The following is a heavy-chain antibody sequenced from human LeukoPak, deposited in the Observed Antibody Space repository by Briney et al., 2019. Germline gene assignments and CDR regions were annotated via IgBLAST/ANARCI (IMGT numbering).Heavy chain of an antibody. V-gene: IGHV1-2*02. CDR2: INPNSGGT. CDR3: ARYDEGTIGTLISN. Sequence: ASVKVSCKASGYTVTGYYMHWVRQAPEQGLEWMGWINPNSGGTNYAQKFQGRVTMTRDTSISTAYMELSRLRSDDTAVYYCARYDEGTIGTLISNWGQGTLVTVSS. J-gene: IGHJ4*02. CDR1: GYTVTGYY. D-gene: IGHD1-14*01.